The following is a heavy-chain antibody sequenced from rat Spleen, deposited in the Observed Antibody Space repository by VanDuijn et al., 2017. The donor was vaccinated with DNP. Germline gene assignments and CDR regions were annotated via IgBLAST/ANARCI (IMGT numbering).Heavy chain of an antibody. D-gene: IGHD1-10*01. Sequence: VQQSGGGLVEPGRSMKLSCVASGFTFSDYAMAWVRQAPKKGLEWVASISPSGGSTYYRDSVKGRITISRDNAKTTLYLQMNSLRSEDTATYYCAKWGTTLFDYWGQGVMVTVSS. CDR3: AKWGTTLFDY. V-gene: IGHV5-25*01. CDR2: ISPSGGST. CDR1: GFTFSDYA. J-gene: IGHJ2*01.